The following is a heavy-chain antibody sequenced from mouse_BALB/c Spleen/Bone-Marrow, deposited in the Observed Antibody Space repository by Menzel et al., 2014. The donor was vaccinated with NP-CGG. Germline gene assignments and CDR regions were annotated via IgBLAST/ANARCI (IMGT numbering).Heavy chain of an antibody. V-gene: IGHV1-84*02. J-gene: IGHJ3*01. D-gene: IGHD2-4*01. Sequence: VQLQQSGPELVKPGASVRISCKASGYSFTDYYINWVKQKPGQGLEWIGWIYPGNGDTKYYERFKGKASLTVDRSSSTANMQLSSLTSEDTAVYFCARVRYFDCRDFAHWGQGTLVTVSA. CDR2: IYPGNGDT. CDR3: ARVRYFDCRDFAH. CDR1: GYSFTDYY.